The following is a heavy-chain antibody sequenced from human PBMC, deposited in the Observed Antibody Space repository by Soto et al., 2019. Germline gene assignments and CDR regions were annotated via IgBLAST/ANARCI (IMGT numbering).Heavy chain of an antibody. J-gene: IGHJ4*02. Sequence: QVQLHQWGAGLLKPSETLSLACSLYSGSLSGYYWSWIRQPPGKGLEWIGEISPSGTTNYSPSLKRRVSISVDTSKNQFSLNLTSLTAADTAVYYCARAPKVSGSAQTRPDFWCQGSLVTVSS. CDR2: ISPSGTT. CDR3: ARAPKVSGSAQTRPDF. CDR1: SGSLSGYY. V-gene: IGHV4-34*01. D-gene: IGHD6-6*01.